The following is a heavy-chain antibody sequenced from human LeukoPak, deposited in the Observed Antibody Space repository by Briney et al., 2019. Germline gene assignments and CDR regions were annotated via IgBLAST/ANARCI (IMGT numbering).Heavy chain of an antibody. V-gene: IGHV4-38-2*01. Sequence: SETLSLTCAVSGYSISSGYYWAWIRQAPGKGLEWIGSMYHSGSSYYNPSLKSRVTISVDTSKNQCSLKLSSVTAADTAVYYCARTKGGIAAADAYFDYWGQGTLVTVSS. D-gene: IGHD6-13*01. CDR2: MYHSGSS. J-gene: IGHJ4*02. CDR1: GYSISSGYY. CDR3: ARTKGGIAAADAYFDY.